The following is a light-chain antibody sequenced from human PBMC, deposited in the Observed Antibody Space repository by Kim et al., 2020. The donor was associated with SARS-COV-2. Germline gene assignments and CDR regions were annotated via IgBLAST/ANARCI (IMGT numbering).Light chain of an antibody. Sequence: QTAALTCPGSSNHVGNQVAAWRQQHQGHPPKLLSYRNNNRPSGISERLSASRSGNTASLTITGLQPEDEADYYCSAWDSSLSVWVFGGGTKLTVL. J-gene: IGLJ3*02. CDR1: SNHVGNQV. CDR2: RNN. CDR3: SAWDSSLSVWV. V-gene: IGLV10-54*01.